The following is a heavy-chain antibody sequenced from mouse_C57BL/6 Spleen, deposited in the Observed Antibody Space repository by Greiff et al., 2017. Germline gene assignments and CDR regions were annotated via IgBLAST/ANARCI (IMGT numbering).Heavy chain of an antibody. J-gene: IGHJ1*03. CDR3: ARRDYYGSSTWYFDV. V-gene: IGHV1-9*01. CDR2: ILPGSGST. D-gene: IGHD1-1*01. CDR1: GYTFTGYW. Sequence: VQLQQSGAELMKPGASVKLSCKATGYTFTGYWIAWVKQRPGHGLAWIGEILPGSGSTTYNEKFKGKATFTADTSSNTAYMQLSSLTTEDSAIYYCARRDYYGSSTWYFDVWGTGTTVTVSS.